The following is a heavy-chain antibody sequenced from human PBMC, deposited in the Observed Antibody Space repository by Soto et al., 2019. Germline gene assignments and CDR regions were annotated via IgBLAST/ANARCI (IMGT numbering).Heavy chain of an antibody. V-gene: IGHV4-30-4*01. CDR2: IYYSGST. CDR3: ARCLTMVRGVTDY. Sequence: QVQLQESGPGLVKPSQTLSLTCTVSGGSISSGDYYWSWIRQPPGKGLEWIGYIYYSGSTYYNPSLKSRVTISVDTSKNQSSLKLSSVTAADTAVYYCARCLTMVRGVTDYWGQGTLVTVSS. D-gene: IGHD3-10*01. CDR1: GGSISSGDYY. J-gene: IGHJ4*02.